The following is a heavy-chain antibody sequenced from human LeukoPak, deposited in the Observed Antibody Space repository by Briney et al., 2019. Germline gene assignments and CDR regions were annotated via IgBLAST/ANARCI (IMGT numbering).Heavy chain of an antibody. CDR2: IYYSGTT. V-gene: IGHV4-59*01. D-gene: IGHD2-15*01. CDR1: GGSISSYY. Sequence: PSETLSLTCTVSGGSISSYYWSWIRQPPGKGLEWIGYIYYSGTTNYNPSLKSRVTISVDTSKNQFSLKLSSVTAADTAVYYCASEVCAGGSCYSVYWGQGTLVTVSS. CDR3: ASEVCAGGSCYSVY. J-gene: IGHJ4*02.